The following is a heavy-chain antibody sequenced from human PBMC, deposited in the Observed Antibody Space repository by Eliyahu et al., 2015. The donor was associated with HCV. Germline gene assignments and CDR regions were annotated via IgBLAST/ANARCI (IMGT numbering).Heavy chain of an antibody. CDR1: GYXFPXYY. V-gene: IGHV1-2*02. CDR2: INPNNGDT. D-gene: IGHD3-16*02. Sequence: QVQLVQSGAEVQKPGASVKLSCKASGYXFPXYYLHWVRQAPGQGLEXMGWINPNNGDTYYAQKFKDRVTMTRDTSISTTYMELSSLRFDDRAVYYCARGGRYDWGSYRYSFLDHWGQGALVSVSS. J-gene: IGHJ4*02. CDR3: ARGGRYDWGSYRYSFLDH.